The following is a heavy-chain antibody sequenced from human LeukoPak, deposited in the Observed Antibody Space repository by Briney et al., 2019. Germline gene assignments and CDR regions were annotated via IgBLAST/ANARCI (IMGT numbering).Heavy chain of an antibody. CDR2: IYTSGST. V-gene: IGHV4-4*07. D-gene: IGHD3-22*01. J-gene: IGHJ3*02. Sequence: PSETLSLTCTVSGGSISSYYWSWIRQPAGKGLEWIGRIYTSGSTNYNPSLKSRVTMSVDTSKNQFSLKLSSVTAADTAVYYCARDYYDSSGYYKAFDIWGQGTMVTVSS. CDR3: ARDYYDSSGYYKAFDI. CDR1: GGSISSYY.